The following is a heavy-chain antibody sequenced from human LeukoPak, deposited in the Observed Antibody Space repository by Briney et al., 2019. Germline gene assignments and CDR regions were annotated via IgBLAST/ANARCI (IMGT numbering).Heavy chain of an antibody. Sequence: SETLSLTCAVYGGSFSGYYWSWIRQPPGKGLEWIGEINHSGSTNYNPSLKSRVTISVDTSKNQFSLQLTSVTAADTAVYYCAGAYSSSWYFNWFDPWGQGTLVTVSS. V-gene: IGHV4-34*01. CDR2: INHSGST. J-gene: IGHJ5*02. CDR3: AGAYSSSWYFNWFDP. CDR1: GGSFSGYY. D-gene: IGHD6-13*01.